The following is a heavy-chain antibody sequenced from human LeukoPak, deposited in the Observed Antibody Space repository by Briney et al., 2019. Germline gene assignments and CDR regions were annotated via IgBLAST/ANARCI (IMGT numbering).Heavy chain of an antibody. CDR1: GFTFSSYW. J-gene: IGHJ4*02. D-gene: IGHD4-17*01. Sequence: GGSLRLSCAASGFTFSSYWMNWVRQAPGKGLVWVSRIASDGSSTTYADSVKGRFSISRDNAKNTLYLQMNSLRAEDTAVYYCAKDTNDYGDYSPFDYWGQGTLVTVSS. V-gene: IGHV3-74*01. CDR3: AKDTNDYGDYSPFDY. CDR2: IASDGSST.